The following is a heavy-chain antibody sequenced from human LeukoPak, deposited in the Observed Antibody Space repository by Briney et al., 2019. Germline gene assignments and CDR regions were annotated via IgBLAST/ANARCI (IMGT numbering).Heavy chain of an antibody. V-gene: IGHV1-2*03. CDR2: INPNSGGT. CDR1: GYTFTGYY. Sequence: LVASVKVSCKASGYTFTGYYMHRVRQAPGQGLEWMGWINPNSGGTNYAQKFQGRVTMTRDTSISTAYMELSRLRSDDTAVYYCARVTWDYGSGSYYYYYYGMDVWGQGTTVTVSS. CDR3: ARVTWDYGSGSYYYYYYGMDV. D-gene: IGHD3-10*01. J-gene: IGHJ6*02.